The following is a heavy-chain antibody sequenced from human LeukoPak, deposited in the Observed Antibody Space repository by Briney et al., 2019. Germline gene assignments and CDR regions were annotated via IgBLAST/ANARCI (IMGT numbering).Heavy chain of an antibody. CDR2: INPDGSDK. D-gene: IGHD6-13*01. Sequence: GGSLRLSCAASGFTFSSYEMNWVRQAPGRGLEWVANINPDGSDKNYVDSLKGRFTIFRDNAKNLLFLQMNSLRVEDTAVYYCAGPPQAGPFDYWGQGTLVTVSS. V-gene: IGHV3-7*01. J-gene: IGHJ4*02. CDR1: GFTFSSYE. CDR3: AGPPQAGPFDY.